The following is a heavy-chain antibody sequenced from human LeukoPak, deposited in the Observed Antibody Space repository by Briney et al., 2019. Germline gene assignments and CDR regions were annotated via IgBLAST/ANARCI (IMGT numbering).Heavy chain of an antibody. D-gene: IGHD3-10*01. CDR3: ARDGWFGEDHYGMDV. Sequence: GGSLRLSCVASGFTFSDYDMIWIRQAPGMGLEWVSYIRSSGFNIYYADSVRGRFTISRDNAKSSMYLQMNSLRAEDTAVYYCARDGWFGEDHYGMDVWGQGTTVTVSS. CDR1: GFTFSDYD. J-gene: IGHJ6*02. CDR2: IRSSGFNI. V-gene: IGHV3-11*01.